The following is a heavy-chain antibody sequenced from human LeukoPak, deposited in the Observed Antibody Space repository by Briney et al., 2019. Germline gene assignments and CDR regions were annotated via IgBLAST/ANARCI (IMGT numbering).Heavy chain of an antibody. V-gene: IGHV4-34*01. CDR1: GGSFSGYY. CDR2: INHSGST. Sequence: SETLSLTCAVYGGSFSGYYWSWIRQPPGKGLDWIGEINHSGSTNYNPSLKSRVTISVDTSKNQFSLKLSSVTAADTAVYYCARGRKSITTAGGYFDLWGRGTLVTVSS. J-gene: IGHJ2*01. CDR3: ARGRKSITTAGGYFDL. D-gene: IGHD3-10*01.